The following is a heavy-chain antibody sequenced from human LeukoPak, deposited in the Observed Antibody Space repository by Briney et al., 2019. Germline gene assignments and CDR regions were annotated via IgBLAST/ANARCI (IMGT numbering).Heavy chain of an antibody. CDR2: IYTSGST. Sequence: PSETLSLTCTVSDGSINGHYWSWIRQPAGKGLEWIGRIYTSGSTNYNPSLKSRVTISVDTSKNQFSLKLSSVTAADTAVYYCARSYSSSWYNYFDYWGQGTLVTVSS. V-gene: IGHV4-4*07. CDR1: DGSINGHY. J-gene: IGHJ4*02. D-gene: IGHD6-13*01. CDR3: ARSYSSSWYNYFDY.